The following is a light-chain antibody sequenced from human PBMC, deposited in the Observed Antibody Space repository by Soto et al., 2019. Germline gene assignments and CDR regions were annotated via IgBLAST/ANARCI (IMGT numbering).Light chain of an antibody. J-gene: IGKJ5*01. CDR3: QQHSNWPVT. CDR1: QGVSSY. V-gene: IGKV3D-11*01. Sequence: EIVLTQSPATLSLSPGERATLSCRASQGVSSYLAWYQQKPGQAPRLLIYDASNRATGIPARFSGSGPGTDFTLTISSLEPEDFAVYYCQQHSNWPVTFGQGTRLEIK. CDR2: DAS.